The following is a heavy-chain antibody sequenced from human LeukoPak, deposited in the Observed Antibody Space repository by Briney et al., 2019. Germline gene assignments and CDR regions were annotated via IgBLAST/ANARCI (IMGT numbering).Heavy chain of an antibody. CDR1: GFTFGTSA. V-gene: IGHV3-23*01. D-gene: IGHD6-13*01. CDR3: AKGSLGSWYYFDY. Sequence: GGSLRLSCAASGFTFGTSAMNWVRQAPGKGPEWVSTFGRSGSDTYYSDSVKGRFTIFRDNSKNTLYLQMNSLRDEDTAVYYCAKGSLGSWYYFDYWGQGTLVTVSS. J-gene: IGHJ4*02. CDR2: FGRSGSDT.